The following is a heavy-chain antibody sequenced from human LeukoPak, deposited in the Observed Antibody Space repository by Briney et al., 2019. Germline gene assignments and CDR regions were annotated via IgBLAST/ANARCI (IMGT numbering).Heavy chain of an antibody. CDR2: IYSGGTT. V-gene: IGHV3-53*01. CDR3: ARALQLHWYFDL. J-gene: IGHJ2*01. D-gene: IGHD4-23*01. CDR1: GFTVSSNY. Sequence: GGSPRLSCAASGFTVSSNYMSWVRQAPGKGLEWVSVIYSGGTTYYADSVKGRFTISRDNSKNTVLLQMNSLTAEDTALYYCARALQLHWYFDLWGRGIPVTVSS.